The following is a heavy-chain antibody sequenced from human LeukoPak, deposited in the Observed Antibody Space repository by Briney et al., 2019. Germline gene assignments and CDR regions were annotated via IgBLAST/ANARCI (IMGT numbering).Heavy chain of an antibody. CDR2: ISSSSSYI. CDR3: ARDFALSWSFDY. V-gene: IGHV3-21*01. J-gene: IGHJ4*02. D-gene: IGHD3-3*01. CDR1: GFTFSSYS. Sequence: GGSLRLSCAASGFTFSSYSMNWVRQAPGKWLEWVSSISSSSSYIYYADSVKGRFTISRDNAKNSLYLQMNSLRAEDTAVYYCARDFALSWSFDYWGQGTLVTVSS.